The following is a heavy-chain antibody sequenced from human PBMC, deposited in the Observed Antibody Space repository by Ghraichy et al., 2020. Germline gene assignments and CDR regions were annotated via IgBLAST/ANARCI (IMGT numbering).Heavy chain of an antibody. D-gene: IGHD1-14*01. CDR3: ARITGYWQSGVHFDF. Sequence: GESLNISCETSGYGFAVYWIGWVRQMPGRGLEWMGLIYPGDSNTKYSPSFQGQVTISADKSISTAYLQWSSLKASDTAIYFCARITGYWQSGVHFDFWGQGTLVTVSS. J-gene: IGHJ4*02. CDR1: GYGFAVYW. CDR2: IYPGDSNT. V-gene: IGHV5-51*01.